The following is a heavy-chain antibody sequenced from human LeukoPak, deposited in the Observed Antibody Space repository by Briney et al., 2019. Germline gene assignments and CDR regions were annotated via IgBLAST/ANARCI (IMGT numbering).Heavy chain of an antibody. Sequence: GASVKVSCKASGYTFTSYYMHWVRQAPRQGLEWMGIIDPSGGSTSYEQKFQGRITMTRDTSTSTVYMELSSLRSEDTAVYYCARDLGGYYDPKYYFDYWGQGTLVTVSS. D-gene: IGHD3-22*01. CDR1: GYTFTSYY. V-gene: IGHV1-46*01. J-gene: IGHJ4*02. CDR2: IDPSGGST. CDR3: ARDLGGYYDPKYYFDY.